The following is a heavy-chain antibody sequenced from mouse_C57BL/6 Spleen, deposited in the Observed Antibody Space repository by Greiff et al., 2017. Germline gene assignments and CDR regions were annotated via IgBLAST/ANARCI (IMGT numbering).Heavy chain of an antibody. V-gene: IGHV1-39*01. J-gene: IGHJ4*01. CDR3: ASIYYYDYYAMDY. CDR2: INPNYGTT. CDR1: GYSFTDYN. D-gene: IGHD1-1*01. Sequence: VQLKQSGPELVKPGASVKISCKASGYSFTDYNMNWVKQSNGKSLEWIGVINPNYGTTSYNQKFKGKATLTVDQSSSTAYMQLNSLTSEDSAVYYCASIYYYDYYAMDYWGQGTSVTVSS.